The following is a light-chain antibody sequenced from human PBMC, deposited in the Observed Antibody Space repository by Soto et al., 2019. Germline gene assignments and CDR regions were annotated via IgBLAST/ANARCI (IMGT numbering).Light chain of an antibody. V-gene: IGKV3-20*01. CDR1: QSVSSSY. CDR3: QQYGSSPQT. J-gene: IGKJ2*01. Sequence: EIVLTQSPGTLSLSPGERATLSCRASQSVSSSYLAWYQQKPGQAPRLLIYGASSRATGIPERFSGSGSGTDFTRTISSLDPEDFAAYYCQQYGSSPQTFGQGTKLEIK. CDR2: GAS.